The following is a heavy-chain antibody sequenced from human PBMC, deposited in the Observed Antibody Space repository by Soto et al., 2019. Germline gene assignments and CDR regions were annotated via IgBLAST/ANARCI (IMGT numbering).Heavy chain of an antibody. CDR2: IYYSGST. Sequence: SETLSLTCTVSGGSISSVCYYWSWIRQHPGKGLEWIGYIYYSGSTYYNPSLKSRVTISVDTSKNQFSLKLSSVTAADTAVYYCARGGDYEITFFDYWGQGTLVTVSS. V-gene: IGHV4-31*03. D-gene: IGHD4-17*01. CDR3: ARGGDYEITFFDY. J-gene: IGHJ4*02. CDR1: GGSISSVCYY.